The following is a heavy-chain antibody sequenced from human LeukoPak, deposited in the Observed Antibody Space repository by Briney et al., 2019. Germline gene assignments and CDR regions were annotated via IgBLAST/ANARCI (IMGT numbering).Heavy chain of an antibody. V-gene: IGHV3-53*01. J-gene: IGHJ6*04. D-gene: IGHD2-2*01. CDR3: AREGGSGYCSTTSCALDV. CDR2: IYKGGET. CDR1: GFSVSFNY. Sequence: PGGSLRLFCAASGFSVSFNYMSWVRQTPGEGLEWVSSIYKGGETFYAESVEGRFTISRDNPKNTLFLQMNSLRVEDTAVYFCAREGGSGYCSTTSCALDVWGKGTTATVSS.